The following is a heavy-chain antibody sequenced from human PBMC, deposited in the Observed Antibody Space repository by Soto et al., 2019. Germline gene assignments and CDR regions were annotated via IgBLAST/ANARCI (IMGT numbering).Heavy chain of an antibody. J-gene: IGHJ3*01. Sequence: GGSLRLSCAAPGFTFSSYAMSWVRQAPGKGLEWVSAISGSGGSTYYADSVKGRFTISRGNSKNTLYLQMNSLRAEDTAVYYCAKADNYCSSTSCYFRGVSDAFDFWAQGSMVTVSS. D-gene: IGHD2-2*01. CDR2: ISGSGGST. V-gene: IGHV3-23*01. CDR1: GFTFSSYA. CDR3: AKADNYCSSTSCYFRGVSDAFDF.